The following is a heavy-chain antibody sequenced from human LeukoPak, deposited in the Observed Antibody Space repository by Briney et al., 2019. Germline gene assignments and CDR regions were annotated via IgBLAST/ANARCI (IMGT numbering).Heavy chain of an antibody. V-gene: IGHV3-13*04. CDR1: GFTFSSYD. CDR2: IGTTGDT. D-gene: IGHD1-26*01. CDR3: ARTSGSYYEFDY. J-gene: IGHJ4*02. Sequence: GGSLRLSCAASGFTFSSYDMNWVRQATGKGLEWVSAIGTTGDTYYPGSVKGRFTITRENDKNSLYLQINSLRAGDTAVYYCARTSGSYYEFDYWGQGTLVTVA.